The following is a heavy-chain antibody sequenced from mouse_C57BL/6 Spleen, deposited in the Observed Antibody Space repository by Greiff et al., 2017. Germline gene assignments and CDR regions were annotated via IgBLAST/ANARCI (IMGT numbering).Heavy chain of an antibody. J-gene: IGHJ2*01. CDR3: AREGTDYKGDYFDY. Sequence: QVQLQQPGTELVKPGASVKLSCKASGYTFTSYWMHWVKQRPGQGLEWIGNINPSNGGTNYNEKFKSKATLTVDKSSSPAYMQLSSLTSEDAAVYDCAREGTDYKGDYFDYWGQGTTLTVSS. V-gene: IGHV1-53*01. CDR2: INPSNGGT. D-gene: IGHD2-12*01. CDR1: GYTFTSYW.